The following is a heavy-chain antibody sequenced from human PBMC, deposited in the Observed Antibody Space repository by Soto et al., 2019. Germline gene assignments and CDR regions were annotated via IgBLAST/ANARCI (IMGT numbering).Heavy chain of an antibody. CDR1: GLRFSDAW. J-gene: IGHJ3*02. CDR2: IKSKGSGGTI. V-gene: IGHV3-15*01. CDR3: PHIAAVPPHDAFFT. Sequence: EVQLVESGGGLVKPGGSLRLSCSVSGLRFSDAWLTWVRQTPGRGLEWIGRIKSKGSGGTIDYAPPVQGRFTISRADSRSILSPQITRLQSEDTGVYHCPHIAAVPPHDAFFTWGQGTVVIVSS. D-gene: IGHD2-21*01.